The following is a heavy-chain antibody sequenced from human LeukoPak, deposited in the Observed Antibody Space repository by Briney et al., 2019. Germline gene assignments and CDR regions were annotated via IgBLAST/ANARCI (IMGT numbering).Heavy chain of an antibody. CDR3: AKERLRFLEWLRSNWFDP. CDR2: ISGSGGST. D-gene: IGHD3-3*01. Sequence: GGSLRLSCTASGFTFSSYAMSWVRQAPGKGLEWVSAISGSGGSTYYADSVKGRFTISRDNSKNTLYLQMNSLRAEDTAVYYCAKERLRFLEWLRSNWFDPWGQGTLVTVSS. CDR1: GFTFSSYA. J-gene: IGHJ5*02. V-gene: IGHV3-23*01.